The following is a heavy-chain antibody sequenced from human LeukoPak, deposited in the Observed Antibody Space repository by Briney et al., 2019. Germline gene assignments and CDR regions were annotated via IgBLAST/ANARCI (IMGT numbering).Heavy chain of an antibody. J-gene: IGHJ3*02. V-gene: IGHV1-69*04. CDR2: IIPILGIA. D-gene: IGHD5-12*01. CDR1: GGTFSSYA. CDR3: ARGSTIVATTNDAFDI. Sequence: SVKVSCKASGGTFSSYAISWVRQAPGQGLEWMGRIIPILGIANYAQKFQGRVTITADKSTSTAYMELSSLRSEDTAVYYCARGSTIVATTNDAFDIWGQGTMVTVSS.